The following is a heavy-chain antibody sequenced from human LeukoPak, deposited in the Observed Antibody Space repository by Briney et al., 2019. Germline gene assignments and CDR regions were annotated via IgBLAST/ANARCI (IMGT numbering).Heavy chain of an antibody. Sequence: SETLSLTCTVSGGSISSYYWSWIRQPPGKGLEWIGYIYYSGSTNYNPSLKSRVTISVDTSKNQFSLKLSSVTVADTAVYYCARVDAGRVPAAHTRGYCMDVWGKGTTVTVSS. D-gene: IGHD2-2*01. V-gene: IGHV4-59*01. CDR3: ARVDAGRVPAAHTRGYCMDV. CDR1: GGSISSYY. CDR2: IYYSGST. J-gene: IGHJ6*03.